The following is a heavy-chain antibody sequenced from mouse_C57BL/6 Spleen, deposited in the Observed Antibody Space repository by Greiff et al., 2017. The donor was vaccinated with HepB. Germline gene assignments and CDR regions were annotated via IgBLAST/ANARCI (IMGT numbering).Heavy chain of an antibody. J-gene: IGHJ2*01. D-gene: IGHD2-4*01. CDR3: ARFYDYEGFDY. Sequence: QVQLKESGAELARPGASVKLSCKASGYTFTSYGISWVKQRTGQGLEWIGEIYPRSGNTYYNEKFKGKATLTADKSSSTAYMELRSLTSEDSAVYFCARFYDYEGFDYWGQGTTLTVSS. V-gene: IGHV1-81*01. CDR2: IYPRSGNT. CDR1: GYTFTSYG.